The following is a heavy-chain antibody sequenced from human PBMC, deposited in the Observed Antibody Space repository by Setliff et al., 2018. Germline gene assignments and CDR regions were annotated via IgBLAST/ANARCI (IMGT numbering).Heavy chain of an antibody. CDR1: GHTLATYY. V-gene: IGHV1-46*01. CDR2: TNPSGDYT. Sequence: ASVKVSCKASGHTLATYYLHWMRQAPGQGLEWLGMTNPSGDYTGYAQRFQGRITMTSDTSTSTVNMELSSLRSEDTAVYYCAGGGRGYSYGPRKFPFDYWGQGTLVTVSS. D-gene: IGHD5-18*01. J-gene: IGHJ4*02. CDR3: AGGGRGYSYGPRKFPFDY.